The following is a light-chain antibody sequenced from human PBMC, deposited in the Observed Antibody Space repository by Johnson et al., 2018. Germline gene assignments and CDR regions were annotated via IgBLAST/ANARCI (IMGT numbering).Light chain of an antibody. CDR2: ENN. Sequence: QSVLTQPPSVSAAPGQKVTISCSGSSSNIGNNYVSWYQQLPGTAPKLLIYENNKRPSGIPDLFSGSKSGTSATLGITGLQTGDEAEYSCGTWDSSLRAVNVFGTGTKVTVL. V-gene: IGLV1-51*02. CDR3: GTWDSSLRAVNV. J-gene: IGLJ1*01. CDR1: SSNIGNNY.